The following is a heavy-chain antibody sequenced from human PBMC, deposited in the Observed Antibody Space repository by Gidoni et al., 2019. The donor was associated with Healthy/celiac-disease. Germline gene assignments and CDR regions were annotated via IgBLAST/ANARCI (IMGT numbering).Heavy chain of an antibody. V-gene: IGHV5-10-1*03. CDR1: GYSLTRYW. CDR2: IDPSDSDT. D-gene: IGHD3-22*01. J-gene: IGHJ4*02. Sequence: EVQLVQPGAEAKNPGESLRISCRASGYSLTRYWISWVRQMHGKGLEWMGRIDPSDSDTNYSPSFQGHVTISADKSISTAYLQWSSLKASDTAMYYCARRYYYDSSGFDYWGQGTLVTVSS. CDR3: ARRYYYDSSGFDY.